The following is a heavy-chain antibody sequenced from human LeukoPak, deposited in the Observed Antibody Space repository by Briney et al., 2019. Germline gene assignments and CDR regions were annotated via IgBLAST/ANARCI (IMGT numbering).Heavy chain of an antibody. D-gene: IGHD2-8*01. V-gene: IGHV4-34*01. CDR2: INHSGST. CDR3: ARGLRDIVLMVYAIPAFDI. Sequence: PSETLSLTCAVYGGSFSGYYWSWIRRPPGKGLEWIGEINHSGSTNYNPSLKSRVTISVDTSKNQFSLKLSSVTAADTAVYYCARGLRDIVLMVYAIPAFDIWGQGTMVTVSS. J-gene: IGHJ3*02. CDR1: GGSFSGYY.